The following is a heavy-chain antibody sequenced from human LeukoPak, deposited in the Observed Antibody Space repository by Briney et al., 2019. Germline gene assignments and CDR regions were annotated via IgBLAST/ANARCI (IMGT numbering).Heavy chain of an antibody. CDR2: IYHSGST. D-gene: IGHD6-13*01. V-gene: IGHV4-4*02. CDR3: ARVIAAADTTFDY. CDR1: GGSISSSNW. J-gene: IGHJ4*02. Sequence: SGTLSLTCAVSGGSISSSNWWSWVRQPPGKGLEWIGEIYHSGSTNYNPSLKSRVTISVDTSKNQFSLKLSSVTAADTAVYYCARVIAAADTTFDYWGQGTLVTVSS.